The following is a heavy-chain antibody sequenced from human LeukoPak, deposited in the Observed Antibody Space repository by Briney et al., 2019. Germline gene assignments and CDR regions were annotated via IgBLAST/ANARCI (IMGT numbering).Heavy chain of an antibody. D-gene: IGHD6-19*01. V-gene: IGHV4-59*01. Sequence: PSETLSLTCTVSGGSISSYYWGWIRQPPGKGLEWIGYIYYSGSTNYNPSLKSRVTISVDTSKNQFSLKLSSVTAADTAVYYCARGESSDDAFDIWGQGTMVTVSS. CDR3: ARGESSDDAFDI. CDR2: IYYSGST. J-gene: IGHJ3*02. CDR1: GGSISSYY.